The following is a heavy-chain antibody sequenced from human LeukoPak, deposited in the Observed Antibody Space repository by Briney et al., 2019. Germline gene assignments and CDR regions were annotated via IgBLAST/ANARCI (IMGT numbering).Heavy chain of an antibody. D-gene: IGHD1-26*01. CDR3: ASRRGGSGSYFSY. J-gene: IGHJ4*02. Sequence: SETLSLTCSVSGGSVSSSTYYWGWVRQPPGKGLEWIGSIYYSGSTYYNPSLKSRVTISVDTSKNQFSMKLSSVTAADTAVYYCASRRGGSGSYFSYWGQGTLVTVSS. CDR1: GGSVSSSTYY. CDR2: IYYSGST. V-gene: IGHV4-39*01.